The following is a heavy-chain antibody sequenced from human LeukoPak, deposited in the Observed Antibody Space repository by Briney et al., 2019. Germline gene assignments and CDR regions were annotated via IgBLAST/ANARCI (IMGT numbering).Heavy chain of an antibody. J-gene: IGHJ3*02. CDR3: AREEAEDYYDIGGAFDI. D-gene: IGHD3-22*01. CDR2: IYYSGST. CDR1: GGSVSSGSYY. V-gene: IGHV4-61*01. Sequence: SQTLSLTCTVSGGSVSSGSYYWSWIRQPPGKGLEWIGYIYYSGSTNYNPSLKSRVTISVDTSKNQFSLKLSSVTAADTAVYYCAREEAEDYYDIGGAFDIWGQGTMVTVSS.